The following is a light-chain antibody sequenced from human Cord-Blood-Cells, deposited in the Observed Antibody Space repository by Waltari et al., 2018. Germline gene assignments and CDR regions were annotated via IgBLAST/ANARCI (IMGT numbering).Light chain of an antibody. CDR3: AAWDDSLSGSWV. CDR1: SVNFGSNH. Sequence: QSVLTQPPSASGTPAQRVTISCSGISVNFGSNHVYCYQQLPGTAPKLLIYRNNKRPSGVPDRFSGTKSDTSASLAISGLRSEDEADYYCAAWDDSLSGSWVFGGGTKLTVL. V-gene: IGLV1-47*01. CDR2: RNN. J-gene: IGLJ3*02.